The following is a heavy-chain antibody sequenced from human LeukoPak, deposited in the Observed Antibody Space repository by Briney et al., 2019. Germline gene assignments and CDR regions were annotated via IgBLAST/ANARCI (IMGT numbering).Heavy chain of an antibody. CDR2: ISSSGSTI. V-gene: IGHV3-11*04. J-gene: IGHJ4*02. CDR3: AKDIDNGGADY. D-gene: IGHD4-23*01. Sequence: GGSLRLSCAASGFTFSDYYTSWIRQAPGKGLEWVSYISSSGSTIYYADSVKGRFTISRDNSKNTLYLQMNSLRAEDTAVYYCAKDIDNGGADYWGQGTLVTVSS. CDR1: GFTFSDYY.